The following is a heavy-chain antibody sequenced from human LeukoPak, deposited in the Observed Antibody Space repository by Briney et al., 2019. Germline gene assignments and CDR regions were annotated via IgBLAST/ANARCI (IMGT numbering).Heavy chain of an antibody. D-gene: IGHD5-12*01. CDR3: VRDGGVSGYDLLDY. CDR1: GFIFSNYW. Sequence: GGSLRLSCTASGFIFSNYWMTWVRQAPGKGLEWVAQINQDGSKEYYIDSVKARFSISRDNAWNSLSLQMNSLRAEDTAEYYCVRDGGVSGYDLLDYWGQGTLVTVSS. V-gene: IGHV3-7*01. J-gene: IGHJ4*02. CDR2: INQDGSKE.